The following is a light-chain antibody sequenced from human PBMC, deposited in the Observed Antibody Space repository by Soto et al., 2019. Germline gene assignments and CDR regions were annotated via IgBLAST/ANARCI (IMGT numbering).Light chain of an antibody. CDR2: AAS. V-gene: IGKV1D-8*01. CDR3: QQYYSFPWT. Sequence: VIWMTQSPSLLSASTGDRVTISCLMSQGISSYLAWYQQKPGKAPELLIYAASTLQSGVPSRFSGSGSGTDFTLTISCPQSEDFATYYCQQYYSFPWTFGQGTKVDIK. J-gene: IGKJ1*01. CDR1: QGISSY.